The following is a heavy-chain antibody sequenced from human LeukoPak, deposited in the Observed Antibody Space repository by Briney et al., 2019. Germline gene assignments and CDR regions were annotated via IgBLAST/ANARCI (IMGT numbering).Heavy chain of an antibody. V-gene: IGHV1-2*02. D-gene: IGHD1-26*01. CDR2: LNTNGGGT. CDR1: GYTFTAYY. J-gene: IGHJ5*02. CDR3: ARGTGSSWFDP. Sequence: ASVKVSCKASGYTFTAYYIHWVRQAPGQGLEWMGWLNTNGGGTKCAQNFQCRVTMTRDTSINTAYMELSGLRSDDTAVYYCARGTGSSWFDPWGQGTLVTVSS.